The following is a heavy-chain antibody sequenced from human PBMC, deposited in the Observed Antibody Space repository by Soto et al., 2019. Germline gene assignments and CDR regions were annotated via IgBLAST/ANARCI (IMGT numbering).Heavy chain of an antibody. D-gene: IGHD3-3*01. CDR1: GGSINNNNYY. CDR2: IYYSGST. V-gene: IGHV4-39*01. Sequence: SETLSLTCTVSGGSINNNNYYWGWIRQPPWKGLEWIGNIYYSGSTYYNPSLKSRVTISVDTSKNQFSLRLSSVTAADTAVYYCARISNFDFWSGPDALDIWGQGTMVTVSS. J-gene: IGHJ3*02. CDR3: ARISNFDFWSGPDALDI.